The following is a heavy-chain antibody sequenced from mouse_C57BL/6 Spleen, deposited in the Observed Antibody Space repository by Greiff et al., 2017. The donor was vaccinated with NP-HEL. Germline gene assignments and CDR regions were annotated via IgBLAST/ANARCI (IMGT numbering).Heavy chain of an antibody. V-gene: IGHV1-69*01. CDR3: ARPTTVVARGYYFDY. Sequence: QVQLKQPGAELVMPGASVKLSCKASGYTFTSYWMHWVKQRPGQGLEWIGEIDPSDSYTNYNQKFKGKSTLTVDKSSSTAYMQLSSLTSEDSAVYYCARPTTVVARGYYFDYWGQGTTLTVSS. CDR1: GYTFTSYW. D-gene: IGHD1-1*01. J-gene: IGHJ2*01. CDR2: IDPSDSYT.